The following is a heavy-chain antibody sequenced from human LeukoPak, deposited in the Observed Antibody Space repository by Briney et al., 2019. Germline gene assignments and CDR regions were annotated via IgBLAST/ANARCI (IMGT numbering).Heavy chain of an antibody. CDR2: MNPNSGNT. J-gene: IGHJ4*02. Sequence: ASVKVSRKASGYTFTSYDINWVRQATGQGLEWMGWMNPNSGNTGYAQKFQGRVTMTRNTSISTAYMELSSLRSEDTAVYYCARVRYDYGDSIDYWGQGTLVTVSS. V-gene: IGHV1-8*01. CDR1: GYTFTSYD. D-gene: IGHD4-17*01. CDR3: ARVRYDYGDSIDY.